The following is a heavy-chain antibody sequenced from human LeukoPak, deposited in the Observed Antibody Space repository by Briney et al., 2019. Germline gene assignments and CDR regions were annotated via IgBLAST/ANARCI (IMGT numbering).Heavy chain of an antibody. D-gene: IGHD5-18*01. V-gene: IGHV3-7*01. CDR3: ARHLSGVTGYTYGRGIDY. Sequence: GGSLRHSCAASGFTFSSYWMSWVRQAPGKGLEGVANIKKDGSEKYYVDSVKGRFTISRDNAKSSLYLQMNSLRAEDTAVYYCARHLSGVTGYTYGRGIDYWGQGTLVTVSS. CDR1: GFTFSSYW. CDR2: IKKDGSEK. J-gene: IGHJ4*02.